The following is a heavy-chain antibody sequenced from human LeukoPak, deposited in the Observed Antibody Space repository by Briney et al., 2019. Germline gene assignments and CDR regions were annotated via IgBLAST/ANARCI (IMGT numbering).Heavy chain of an antibody. Sequence: SETLSLTCTVSGGSISSSSDYWGWIRQPPGKGLEWIGSIYYSGSTYYNPSLKSRVTISVDTSKNHFSLKLSSVTAADTAVYYCASGYSSSWYPLSYRYWGQGTLVTVSS. D-gene: IGHD6-13*01. V-gene: IGHV4-39*02. CDR2: IYYSGST. CDR3: ASGYSSSWYPLSYRY. CDR1: GGSISSSSDY. J-gene: IGHJ4*02.